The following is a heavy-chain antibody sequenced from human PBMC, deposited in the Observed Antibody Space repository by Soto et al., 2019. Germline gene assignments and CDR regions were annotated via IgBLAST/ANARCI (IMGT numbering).Heavy chain of an antibody. D-gene: IGHD3-9*01. CDR1: GFTFSSYA. J-gene: IGHJ5*02. CDR2: ISGSGGST. Sequence: EVQLLESGGGLVQPGGSLRLSCAASGFTFSSYAMSWVRQAPGKGLEWVSAISGSGGSTYYADSVKGRSTISRDNSKKRLYLQMNSRTAADTVIYFCAGHYDILTGYSPPYNWFDRWGQGTLVTVCS. CDR3: AGHYDILTGYSPPYNWFDR. V-gene: IGHV3-23*01.